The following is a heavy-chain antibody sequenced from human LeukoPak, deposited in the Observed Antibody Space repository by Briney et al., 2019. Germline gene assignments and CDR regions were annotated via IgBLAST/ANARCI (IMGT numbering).Heavy chain of an antibody. J-gene: IGHJ4*02. CDR3: GRRKSDYYCSAFAD. CDR2: ISRSGSVT. V-gene: IGHV3-11*01. CDR1: GFTFSNYY. Sequence: GGSLRLSCAASGFTFSNYYMGWIRQAPGRGLEWVSYISRSGSVTYYADPVKGRFTISRDNAKKSLYLQMNSLRVEDTAVYYGGRRKSDYYCSAFADWGQGARVTVPS. D-gene: IGHD2-15*01.